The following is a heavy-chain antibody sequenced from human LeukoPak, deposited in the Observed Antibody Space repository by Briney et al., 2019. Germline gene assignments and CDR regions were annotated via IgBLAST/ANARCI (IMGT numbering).Heavy chain of an antibody. CDR1: GGTFSSYA. J-gene: IGHJ4*02. CDR2: IIPIFGTA. Sequence: SVKVSCKASGGTFSSYAISWVRQAPGQGREWMGGIIPIFGTANYAQKFQGRVTITTDESTSTAYMELSSLRSEDTAVYYCARSQGSGYRKYYFDYWGQGTLVTVSS. CDR3: ARSQGSGYRKYYFDY. D-gene: IGHD3-3*01. V-gene: IGHV1-69*05.